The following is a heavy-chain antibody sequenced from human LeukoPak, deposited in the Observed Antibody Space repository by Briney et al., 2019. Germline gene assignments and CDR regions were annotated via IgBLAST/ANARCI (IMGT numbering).Heavy chain of an antibody. Sequence: GGSLRLSCAASGFTFSSYETNWVRQAPGKGLEWVSYISSSGSTIYYADSVKGRFTISRDNAKNSLYLQMNSLRAEDTAVYYCVRLGEDPPFDYWGQGTLVTVSS. D-gene: IGHD3-10*01. V-gene: IGHV3-48*03. CDR1: GFTFSSYE. CDR2: ISSSGSTI. CDR3: VRLGEDPPFDY. J-gene: IGHJ4*02.